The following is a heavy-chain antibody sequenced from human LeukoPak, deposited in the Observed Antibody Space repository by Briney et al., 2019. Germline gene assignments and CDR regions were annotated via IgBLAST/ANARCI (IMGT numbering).Heavy chain of an antibody. CDR3: ARSSVLSAAATPSWFDP. J-gene: IGHJ5*02. CDR2: IYHSGST. CDR1: GYSISSGNY. D-gene: IGHD6-13*01. Sequence: SSETLSLTCTVSGYSISSGNYWGWIRPPPGKGLEWIGSIYHSGSTYYNPSLKSRITISVDTSKNQFVLNLSSVTAADTAVYYCARSSVLSAAATPSWFDPWGQGTLVTVSS. V-gene: IGHV4-38-2*02.